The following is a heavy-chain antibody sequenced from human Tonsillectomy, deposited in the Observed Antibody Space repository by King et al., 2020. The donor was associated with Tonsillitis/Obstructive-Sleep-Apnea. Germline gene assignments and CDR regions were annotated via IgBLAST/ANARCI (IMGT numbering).Heavy chain of an antibody. CDR2: IRGGVGCG. J-gene: IGHJ6*03. CDR1: GFTFSSDA. D-gene: IGHD3-3*01. V-gene: IGHV3-23*04. CDR3: AKLGNLEWLGYYYYMDV. Sequence: VQLVESGGGLEQPGGSLRLSCVASGFTFSSDAMSGVRQAPGKGVEWVSGIRGGVGCGYYADSVKCRFTISRDNSKNTLFLQMNSLRAEDTAVYYCAKLGNLEWLGYYYYMDVWGKGTTVTVSS.